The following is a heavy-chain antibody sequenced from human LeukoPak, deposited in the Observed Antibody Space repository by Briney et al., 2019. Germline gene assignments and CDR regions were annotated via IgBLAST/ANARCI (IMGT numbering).Heavy chain of an antibody. J-gene: IGHJ4*02. CDR1: GYSISSGYY. V-gene: IGHV4-38-2*01. CDR3: ASQGGFECSSTSCFSFGY. D-gene: IGHD2-2*01. CDR2: IYHSGST. Sequence: SETLSLTCAVSGYSISSGYYWGWIRQPPGKGLEWFGSIYHSGSTYYKSSLKSRGTISVDTAKNQFSLKLSSVTAADTAVYYCASQGGFECSSTSCFSFGYWGQGTLVTVSS.